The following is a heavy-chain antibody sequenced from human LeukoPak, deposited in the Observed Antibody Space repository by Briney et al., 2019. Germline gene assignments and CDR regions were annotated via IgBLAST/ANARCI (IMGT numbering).Heavy chain of an antibody. CDR3: ARAEGRIHWEPSYFDY. D-gene: IGHD1-26*01. J-gene: IGHJ4*02. V-gene: IGHV4-31*03. CDR1: GGSISSGGYY. Sequence: PSQTLSLTCTVSGGSISSGGYYWSWIRQHPGKGLEWIGYISYSGSTYYNPSLKSRVTISVDTSKNQFSLKLSSVTAADTAVYFCARAEGRIHWEPSYFDYWGQGTLVTVSS. CDR2: ISYSGST.